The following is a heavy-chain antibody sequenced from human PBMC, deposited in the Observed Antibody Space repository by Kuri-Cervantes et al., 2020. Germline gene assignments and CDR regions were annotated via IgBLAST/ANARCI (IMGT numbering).Heavy chain of an antibody. CDR2: INAYNGNA. CDR3: ATESPYYSDSSGYSDAFDI. Sequence: ASVKVSCKASGYTFTSYGFSWVRQAPGQGPEWMGWINAYNGNANYVQRFQGRVTMTTDKSTATVYMELGSLGSDDTAVYYCATESPYYSDSSGYSDAFDIWGQGTMVTVSS. CDR1: GYTFTSYG. D-gene: IGHD3-22*01. V-gene: IGHV1-18*01. J-gene: IGHJ3*02.